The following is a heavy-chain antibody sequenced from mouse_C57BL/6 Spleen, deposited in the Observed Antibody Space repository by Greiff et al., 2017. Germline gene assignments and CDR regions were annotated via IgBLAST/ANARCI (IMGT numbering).Heavy chain of an antibody. CDR1: GYTFTSYW. CDR2: IDPSDSYT. Sequence: VQLQQPGAELVMPGASVKLSCKASGYTFTSYWMHWVKQRPGQGLEWIGEIDPSDSYTNYNQKFKGKSTLTVDTSSSTAYMQLSSLTSEDSAVYYCARSVGHFPLDYWGQGTSVTVSS. V-gene: IGHV1-69*01. J-gene: IGHJ4*01. CDR3: ARSVGHFPLDY.